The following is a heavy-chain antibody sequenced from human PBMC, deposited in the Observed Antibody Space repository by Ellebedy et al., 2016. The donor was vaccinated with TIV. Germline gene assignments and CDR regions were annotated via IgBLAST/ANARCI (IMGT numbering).Heavy chain of an antibody. CDR2: ITGDGGST. CDR1: GFTFTTYA. Sequence: GESLKISCSASGFTFTTYAMHWVRQAPGKGLEYVSAITGDGGSTYYADSVKGRFTISRDNSKNTLYLQMSSLRAEDTAVYYCVKDHYYDSSGYYPGYWGQGTLVTVSS. J-gene: IGHJ4*02. CDR3: VKDHYYDSSGYYPGY. V-gene: IGHV3-64D*06. D-gene: IGHD3-22*01.